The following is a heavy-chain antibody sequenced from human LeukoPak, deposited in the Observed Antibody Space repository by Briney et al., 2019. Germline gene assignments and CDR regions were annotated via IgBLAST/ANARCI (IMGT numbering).Heavy chain of an antibody. J-gene: IGHJ6*03. V-gene: IGHV3-49*04. CDR3: TRVVVVPAAMEYYYYMDV. CDR1: GFTFGDYA. CDR2: IRSKAYGGTT. D-gene: IGHD2-2*01. Sequence: GGSLRLSCTTSGFTFGDYAMTWVRQAPGRGLEWVAFIRSKAYGGTTEYAASVKGRFTISRDDSKSIAYLQMNSLKTEDTAVYYCTRVVVVPAAMEYYYYMDVWGKGTTVTVSS.